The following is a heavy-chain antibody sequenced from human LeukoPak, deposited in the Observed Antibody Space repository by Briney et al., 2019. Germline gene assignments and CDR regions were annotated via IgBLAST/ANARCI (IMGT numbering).Heavy chain of an antibody. CDR1: GFTFSRYP. CDR2: INSDASYT. J-gene: IGHJ4*02. CDR3: ARQRYYYGSGSQGY. V-gene: IGHV3-74*01. Sequence: GGSLRLSCSASGFTFSRYPMHWVRQAPGKGLVWVSRINSDASYTDYADSVKGRFTISRDNAKNTLYLQMNSLRPEDTAVYYCARQRYYYGSGSQGYWGQGTLVTVSS. D-gene: IGHD3-10*01.